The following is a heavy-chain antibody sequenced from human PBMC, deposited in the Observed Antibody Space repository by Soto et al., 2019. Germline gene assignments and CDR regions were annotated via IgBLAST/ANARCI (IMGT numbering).Heavy chain of an antibody. CDR3: AKRFTLFGEVKLSPDFDY. CDR2: ISYSGTTT. CDR1: GFTFSSHA. D-gene: IGHD3-3*01. J-gene: IGHJ4*02. V-gene: IGHV3-23*01. Sequence: EVQLLESGGGLVQPEGSLRLSCAASGFTFSSHAMSWVRQAQGKGLEWVSAISYSGTTTYYAESVKGRFTISRDNSKNTLYLQMNSLRVEDTAIYYCAKRFTLFGEVKLSPDFDYWGQGTLVTVSS.